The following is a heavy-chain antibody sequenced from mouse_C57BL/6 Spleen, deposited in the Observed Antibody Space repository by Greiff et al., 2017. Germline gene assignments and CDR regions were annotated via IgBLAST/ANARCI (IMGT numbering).Heavy chain of an antibody. D-gene: IGHD2-3*01. V-gene: IGHV1-7*01. J-gene: IGHJ3*01. CDR3: ARGRDGPWLAY. Sequence: VQLKQSGAELAKPAHSVTLSCKASGYTFTSYWMHWVKQRPGTGLEWIGYINTSSGYTKYHQKFKDKATLTADKSSSTDDMQLSSLTYEDSAVYYCARGRDGPWLAYWGQGTRVTVSA. CDR1: GYTFTSYW. CDR2: INTSSGYT.